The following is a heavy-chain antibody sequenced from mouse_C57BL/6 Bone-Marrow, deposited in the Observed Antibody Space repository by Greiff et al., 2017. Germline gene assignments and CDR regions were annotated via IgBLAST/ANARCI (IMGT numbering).Heavy chain of an antibody. Sequence: VQLQQPGAELVKPGASVKMSCKASGYTFTSYTMHWVKQRPGQGLEWIGYINPSSGYTKYNQKFKDKATLTADKSSSTAYMQLSSLTSEDSAVYYCARGGYYAMDYWGQGTSVTVSS. J-gene: IGHJ4*01. V-gene: IGHV1S26*01. CDR2: INPSSGYT. CDR1: GYTFTSYT. CDR3: ARGGYYAMDY.